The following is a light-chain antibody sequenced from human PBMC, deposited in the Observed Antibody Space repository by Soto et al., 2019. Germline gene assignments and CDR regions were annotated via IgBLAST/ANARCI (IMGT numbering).Light chain of an antibody. Sequence: DIQMTQSPSTLSASVGDRVTITCRASQSVSRWLAWYQQKPGKVPTVLIYDVSTLQSGVPSRFSGGGSATEFTLTITSLQPDDFATYYCQEYTTYSRTFGQGTMVEVK. CDR2: DVS. J-gene: IGKJ1*01. CDR3: QEYTTYSRT. V-gene: IGKV1-5*01. CDR1: QSVSRW.